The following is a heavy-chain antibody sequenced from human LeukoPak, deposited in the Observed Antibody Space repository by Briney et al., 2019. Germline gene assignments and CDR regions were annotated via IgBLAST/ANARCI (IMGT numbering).Heavy chain of an antibody. CDR2: ISSSSTI. V-gene: IGHV3-48*02. CDR1: GFTFSSYS. Sequence: GGSLRLSCAASGFTFSSYSMNWVRQAPGKGLEWVSYISSSSTIYYADSVKGRFTISRDNAKNSLYLQMNSLRDEDTAVYYCARDLLPRGGYYGVDVWGQGTTVTVSS. D-gene: IGHD3-16*01. J-gene: IGHJ6*02. CDR3: ARDLLPRGGYYGVDV.